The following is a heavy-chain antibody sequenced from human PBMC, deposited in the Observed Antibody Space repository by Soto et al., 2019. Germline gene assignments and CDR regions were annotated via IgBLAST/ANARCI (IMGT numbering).Heavy chain of an antibody. CDR3: ARDPDYDYIWGTYFDY. CDR2: ISAYSGNT. D-gene: IGHD3-16*01. J-gene: IGHJ4*02. CDR1: GYTFTSYD. Sequence: ASVKVSCKASGYTFTSYDINWVRQATGQGLEWMGWISAYSGNTSYAQKLQGRVTMTTDTSTSTAYMELRSLRSDDTAVYYCARDPDYDYIWGTYFDYWGQGTLVTVSS. V-gene: IGHV1-18*01.